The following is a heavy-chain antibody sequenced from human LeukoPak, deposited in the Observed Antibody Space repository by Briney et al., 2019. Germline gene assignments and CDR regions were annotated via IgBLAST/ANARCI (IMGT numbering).Heavy chain of an antibody. D-gene: IGHD2-2*01. CDR3: ARDQYCSSTSWPSYYYYGMDV. Sequence: SQTLSLTCTVSGGSISSGGYYWSWIRQHPGKGLEWIGYIYYSESTYYNPSLKSRVTISVDTSKNQFSLKLSSVTAADTAVYYCARDQYCSSTSWPSYYYYGMDVWGKGTTVTVSS. CDR2: IYYSEST. CDR1: GGSISSGGYY. V-gene: IGHV4-31*03. J-gene: IGHJ6*04.